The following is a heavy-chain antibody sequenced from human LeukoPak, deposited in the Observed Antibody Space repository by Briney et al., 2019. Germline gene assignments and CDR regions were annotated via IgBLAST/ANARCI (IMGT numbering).Heavy chain of an antibody. V-gene: IGHV1-69*04. CDR1: GGTFSSYA. J-gene: IGHJ5*02. CDR2: IIPIFGIA. Sequence: ASVKVSCKASGGTFSSYAISWVRQAPGQGLEWMGRIIPIFGIANYAQKFQGRVTITADKSTSTAHMELSSLRSEDTAVYYCARGGLQAPGWFDPWGQGTLVTVSS. D-gene: IGHD4-11*01. CDR3: ARGGLQAPGWFDP.